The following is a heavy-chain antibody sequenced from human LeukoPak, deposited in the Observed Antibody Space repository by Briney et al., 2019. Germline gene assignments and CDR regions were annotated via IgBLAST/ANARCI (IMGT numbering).Heavy chain of an antibody. CDR3: AGGPKKQLIWGRASNGFDP. Sequence: SGGSLRLSCGASGFTVSSNYMSWVRQAPGKGLEWVSVIYSGGSTYYADSVKGRFTISRDNSKNTPYLQMNSLRGEDTAVYYCAGGPKKQLIWGRASNGFDPWGQGTLVTVSS. CDR1: GFTVSSNY. CDR2: IYSGGST. V-gene: IGHV3-66*01. J-gene: IGHJ5*02. D-gene: IGHD6-13*01.